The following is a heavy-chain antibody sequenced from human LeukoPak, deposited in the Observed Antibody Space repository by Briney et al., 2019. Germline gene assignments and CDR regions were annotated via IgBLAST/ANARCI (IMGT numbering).Heavy chain of an antibody. CDR1: GGSFSGYY. CDR3: ARASYSSSWSYWYFDL. V-gene: IGHV4-34*01. Sequence: SETLSLTCAVYGGSFSGYYWSWIRQPPGKGLEWIGEINHSGSTNYNPSLKSRVTISVDTSKNQFFLKLRSVTAADTAVYYCARASYSSSWSYWYFDLWGRGTLVTVSS. J-gene: IGHJ2*01. CDR2: INHSGST. D-gene: IGHD6-13*01.